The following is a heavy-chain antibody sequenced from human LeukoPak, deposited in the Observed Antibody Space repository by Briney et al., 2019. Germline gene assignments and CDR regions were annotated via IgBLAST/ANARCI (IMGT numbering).Heavy chain of an antibody. Sequence: GGSLRLSCAASGFTFSSYSMNWVRQAPGKGLEWVSSISSSSSYIYYADSVKGRFTISRDNAKNSLYLQMNSLRAEDTAVYYCARDDRDFYDSSGSYYFDYWGQGTLVTVSS. CDR2: ISSSSSYI. V-gene: IGHV3-21*01. D-gene: IGHD3-22*01. CDR3: ARDDRDFYDSSGSYYFDY. J-gene: IGHJ4*02. CDR1: GFTFSSYS.